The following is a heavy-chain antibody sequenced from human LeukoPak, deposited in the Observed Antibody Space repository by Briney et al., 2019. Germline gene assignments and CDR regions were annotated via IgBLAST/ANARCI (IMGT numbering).Heavy chain of an antibody. CDR2: IYYSGST. CDR1: GGSISSGDYY. D-gene: IGHD6-13*01. Sequence: ASETLSLTCTVSGGSISSGDYYWSWVRQPPGKGLEWIGYIYYSGSTYYNPSLKSRVTISVDTSKNQFSLKLSSVTAADTAVYYCAREGRIAAAGNLDHWGQGNLVTVSS. CDR3: AREGRIAAAGNLDH. J-gene: IGHJ4*02. V-gene: IGHV4-30-4*01.